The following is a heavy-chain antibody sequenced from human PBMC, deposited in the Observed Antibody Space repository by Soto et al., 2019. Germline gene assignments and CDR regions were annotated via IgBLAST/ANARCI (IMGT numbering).Heavy chain of an antibody. D-gene: IGHD3-22*01. CDR3: ARGWGSDSTTYYYAY. J-gene: IGHJ1*01. CDR1: GGTFSSST. Sequence: QVQLVQSGAEVRRPGSSVRVSCKASGGTFSSSTISWVRHAPGQGLEWVGGITPIFGKPNYAQRFQGRVTISADESTTTASMQLSSLRSEDTALYFCARGWGSDSTTYYYAYWGQGTSVTVSS. V-gene: IGHV1-69*01. CDR2: ITPIFGKP.